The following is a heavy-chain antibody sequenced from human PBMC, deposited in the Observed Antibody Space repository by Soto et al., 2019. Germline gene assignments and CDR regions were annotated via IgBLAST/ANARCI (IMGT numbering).Heavy chain of an antibody. V-gene: IGHV3-15*01. D-gene: IGHD3-3*01. J-gene: IGHJ6*02. Sequence: NPGGSLRLSCAASGFTFSNAWMSWVRQAPGKGLEWVGRIKSKTDGGTTDYAAPVKGRFTISRDDSKNTLYLQMNSLKTEDTAVYYCTTDRNTPAYVVLRFLEWLPYYYYGMDVWGQGTTVTVSS. CDR2: IKSKTDGGTT. CDR3: TTDRNTPAYVVLRFLEWLPYYYYGMDV. CDR1: GFTFSNAW.